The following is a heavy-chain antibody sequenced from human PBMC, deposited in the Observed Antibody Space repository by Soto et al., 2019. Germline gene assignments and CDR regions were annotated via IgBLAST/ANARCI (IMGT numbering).Heavy chain of an antibody. D-gene: IGHD6-13*01. CDR3: ARERYSSSWWPHSDDFDI. CDR1: GGSISSGGYY. J-gene: IGHJ3*02. CDR2: IYYSGIN. Sequence: QVQLQESGPGLVKPSQTLSLTCTVSGGSISSGGYYWSWIRQHPGKGLEWIGYIYYSGINYYNPYIKSRVTKSVATVKNEFSLKLSSVIAAVTAVYYWARERYSSSWWPHSDDFDIWCQVKMVTVSS. V-gene: IGHV4-31*03.